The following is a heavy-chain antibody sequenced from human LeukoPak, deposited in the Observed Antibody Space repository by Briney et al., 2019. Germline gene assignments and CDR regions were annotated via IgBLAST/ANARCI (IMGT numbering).Heavy chain of an antibody. V-gene: IGHV1-18*01. J-gene: IGHJ3*02. Sequence: ASVKVSCKASGYTFTSYGIRWGRQAPGQGREWMGWISAYNGNTNYAQKLQGRVTMTTDTYTSTDYMELRSLRSDGTAVYYCARAGGYGSGILDAFDIWGQGTMVTVSS. CDR1: GYTFTSYG. D-gene: IGHD3-10*01. CDR3: ARAGGYGSGILDAFDI. CDR2: ISAYNGNT.